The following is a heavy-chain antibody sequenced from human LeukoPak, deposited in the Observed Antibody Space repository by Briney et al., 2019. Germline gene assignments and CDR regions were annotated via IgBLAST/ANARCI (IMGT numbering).Heavy chain of an antibody. CDR2: IKQDGSEK. J-gene: IGHJ6*03. Sequence: GGSLRLSCAASGFTFSSYWMSWVRQAPGKGLEWVANIKQDGSEKYYVDSVKGRFTISRDNAKNSLHLQLNSLRAEDTAVYYCAREECGGDCYSYYYYYMDVWGKGTTVTVSS. CDR1: GFTFSSYW. V-gene: IGHV3-7*01. D-gene: IGHD2-21*02. CDR3: AREECGGDCYSYYYYYMDV.